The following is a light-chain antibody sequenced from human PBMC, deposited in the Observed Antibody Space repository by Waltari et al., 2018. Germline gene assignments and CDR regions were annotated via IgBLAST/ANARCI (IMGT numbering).Light chain of an antibody. CDR3: GSWDSSLSLV. CDR1: SPNIGYNF. CDR2: ENN. J-gene: IGLJ2*01. Sequence: QSVLTQPPSLSAAPGQKVTISCPGSSPNIGYNFVTWYQQFPGTAPKLLIYENNKRPSGIPDRFSGSKSGTSGTLVITGVQTGDEADYYCGSWDSSLSLVFGGGTKLSVL. V-gene: IGLV1-51*02.